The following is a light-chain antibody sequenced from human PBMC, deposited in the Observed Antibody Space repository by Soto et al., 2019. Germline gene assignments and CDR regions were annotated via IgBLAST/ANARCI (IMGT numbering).Light chain of an antibody. V-gene: IGKV3-15*01. J-gene: IGKJ4*01. Sequence: EIVMTQSPATLSVSPGETATLSCRASQGISRTLAWYQLKSGQAPRLLFYGASTRATGVPARFSGSGSGTEFTLTITSLQSEDFAVYYCQHYANWPLTFGGGTRVESK. CDR2: GAS. CDR3: QHYANWPLT. CDR1: QGISRT.